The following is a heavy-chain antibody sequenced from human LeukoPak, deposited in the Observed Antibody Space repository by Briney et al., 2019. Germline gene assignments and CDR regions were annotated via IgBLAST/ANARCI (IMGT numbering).Heavy chain of an antibody. V-gene: IGHV3-64D*06. D-gene: IGHD6-19*01. CDR3: VKDVAVAGTIAGNY. Sequence: VTAISSNGGSTYYADSVKGRFTISRDNSKNTLYLQMSSLRAEDTAVYYCVKDVAVAGTIAGNYWGQGTLVTVSS. J-gene: IGHJ4*02. CDR2: ISSNGGST.